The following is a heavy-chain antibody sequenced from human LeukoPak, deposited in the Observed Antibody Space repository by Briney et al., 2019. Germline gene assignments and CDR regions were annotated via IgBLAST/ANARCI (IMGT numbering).Heavy chain of an antibody. V-gene: IGHV4-59*01. CDR3: ARDFAFDI. CDR2: ISYSGNT. Sequence: SETLSLTCTVSGVSISSYYWSWIRQPPGKGLEWIGYISYSGNTDYNPSLKSRVTISLDTSKNQFSLKLSSVTAADTAVYYCARDFAFDIWGQGTMVTVSS. J-gene: IGHJ3*02. CDR1: GVSISSYY.